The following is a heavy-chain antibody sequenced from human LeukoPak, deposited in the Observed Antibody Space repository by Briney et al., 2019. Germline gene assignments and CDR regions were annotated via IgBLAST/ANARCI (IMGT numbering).Heavy chain of an antibody. V-gene: IGHV3-23*01. D-gene: IGHD3-22*01. CDR2: ISGSGGST. CDR3: AKGSHYYESSGSLDY. CDR1: GFTFSSYV. J-gene: IGHJ4*02. Sequence: GGSLRLSCAASGFTFSSYVMSWVRQAPGKGLEWVSAISGSGGSTYYADSVKGRFTISRDNSKNTLYLQMNSLRAEDTAVYYCAKGSHYYESSGSLDYWGQGTLVTVSS.